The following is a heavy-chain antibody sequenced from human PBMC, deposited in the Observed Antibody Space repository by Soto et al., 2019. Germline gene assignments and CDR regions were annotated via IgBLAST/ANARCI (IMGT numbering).Heavy chain of an antibody. CDR3: AGDRLSSSSFFDY. D-gene: IGHD6-6*01. CDR2: ISSSASTI. J-gene: IGHJ4*02. Sequence: QVQLVESGGGLVKPGGSLRLSCAASGFTFSDYYMSWIRQAPGKGLEWVSYISSSASTIYYADSVKGRFTISRDNAKDSLYLQMNSLRAEDTAVYYCAGDRLSSSSFFDYWGQGTLVTVSS. CDR1: GFTFSDYY. V-gene: IGHV3-11*01.